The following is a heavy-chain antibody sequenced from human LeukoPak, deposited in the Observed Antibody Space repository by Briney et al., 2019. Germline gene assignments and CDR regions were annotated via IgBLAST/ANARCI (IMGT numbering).Heavy chain of an antibody. CDR2: INPSGGST. CDR3: ARDLYYGDQRFDY. V-gene: IGHV1-46*01. D-gene: IGHD4-17*01. CDR1: VYTFTIYY. Sequence: ASVRVSCKPSVYTFTIYYMHWVRQAPGQGLEWMGLINPSGGSTSYAQKFQGRVTITRDTSTSTVYMELSSLRSEDTAVYYCARDLYYGDQRFDYWGQGTLVTVSS. J-gene: IGHJ4*02.